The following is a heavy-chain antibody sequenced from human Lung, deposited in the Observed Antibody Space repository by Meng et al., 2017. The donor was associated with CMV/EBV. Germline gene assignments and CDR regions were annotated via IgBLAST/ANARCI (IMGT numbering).Heavy chain of an antibody. CDR1: GFTFSTSW. Sequence: GESLKISCAASGFTFSTSWMSWVRQAPGKGLEWVASIKQDGSEKYYVDSVKGRFTISRDNAKNSLYLQMNSLRAEDTAVYYCARTLRTPDYWGQGTLVTVSS. D-gene: IGHD5/OR15-5a*01. V-gene: IGHV3-7*01. CDR3: ARTLRTPDY. CDR2: IKQDGSEK. J-gene: IGHJ4*02.